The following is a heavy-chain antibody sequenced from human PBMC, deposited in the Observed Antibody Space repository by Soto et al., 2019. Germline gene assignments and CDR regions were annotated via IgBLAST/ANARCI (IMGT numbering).Heavy chain of an antibody. CDR1: VGSISSYY. J-gene: IGHJ5*02. CDR3: ARAAYDFWSGYYNPNWFHP. D-gene: IGHD3-3*01. CDR2: FYYSAST. V-gene: IGHV4-59*01. Sequence: SETLPLTCTVSVGSISSYYWSCIRQPPGKGLDWIGYFYYSASTNYNPSLKIRVTISVDTSKNQFSLMLSSVTAADRAVYYCARAAYDFWSGYYNPNWFHPWGQGTLVT.